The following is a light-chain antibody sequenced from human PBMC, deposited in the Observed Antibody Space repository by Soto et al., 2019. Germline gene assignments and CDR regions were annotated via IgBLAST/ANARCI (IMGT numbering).Light chain of an antibody. CDR3: QQYDNLPRYT. CDR1: QSVDNHY. V-gene: IGKV3-20*01. J-gene: IGKJ2*01. CDR2: GTS. Sequence: EIVLTQSPGTLSLSPGERATLSCRASQSVDNHYIAWFQQNPGQAPRLLIYGTSTRPPGIPDRFSGSGSGTDFTLTISRLEPEDFATYYCQQYDNLPRYTFGQGTKLEIK.